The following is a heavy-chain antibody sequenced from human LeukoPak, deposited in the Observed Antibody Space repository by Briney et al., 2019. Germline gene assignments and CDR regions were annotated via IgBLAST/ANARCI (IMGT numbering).Heavy chain of an antibody. CDR3: GRDGDGPRIFDC. J-gene: IGHJ4*02. Sequence: PGGSLRLSCAASGFSVNAYWMHWVRQAPGQGLEWVSIIRYDERTTSYADSVKGRFTISRDTAKNMLYLQMNSLRVEDTAVYYRGRDGDGPRIFDCWGQGTLVTVSS. CDR2: IRYDERTT. CDR1: GFSVNAYW. D-gene: IGHD2-21*02. V-gene: IGHV3-74*01.